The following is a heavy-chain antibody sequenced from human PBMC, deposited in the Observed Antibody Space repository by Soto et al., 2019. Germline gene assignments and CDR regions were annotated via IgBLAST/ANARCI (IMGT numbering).Heavy chain of an antibody. Sequence: SVKVSCKASGGTFLSYAISWVRQAPGQGLEWMGGIIPIFGTANYAQKFQGRVTITADESTSTAYMELSSLRSEDTAVYYCAGGLKAAAGTLCVRYYYYGMDVWGQGTTVTVSS. CDR1: GGTFLSYA. CDR3: AGGLKAAAGTLCVRYYYYGMDV. J-gene: IGHJ6*02. CDR2: IIPIFGTA. V-gene: IGHV1-69*13. D-gene: IGHD6-13*01.